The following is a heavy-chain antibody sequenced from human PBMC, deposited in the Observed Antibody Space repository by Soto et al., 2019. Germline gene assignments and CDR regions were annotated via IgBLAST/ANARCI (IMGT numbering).Heavy chain of an antibody. CDR3: ARASNIAARHSMYFAY. V-gene: IGHV4-31*03. D-gene: IGHD6-6*01. J-gene: IGHJ4*02. CDR1: GGSISSGGYY. Sequence: QVQLQESGPGLVKPSQTLSLTCTVSGGSISSGGYYWSWIRQHPGKGLEWIGYIYYSGSNYYNPCLKSRVTISVDTSKNQFYLKLSSVTAADTAVYYCARASNIAARHSMYFAYWGQGTLVTVSS. CDR2: IYYSGSN.